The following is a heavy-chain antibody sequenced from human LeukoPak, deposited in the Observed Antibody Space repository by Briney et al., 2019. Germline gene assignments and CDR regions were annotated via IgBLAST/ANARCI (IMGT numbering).Heavy chain of an antibody. Sequence: GESLKISRKVSGYGFTDFWIGWVRQMPGKGLEWMGIIYPGDSDTRYSPSFQGQVTISADKSITTAYLQWSSLKASDTTMYYCARPEYSGSYSRWGQGTLVTVSS. CDR1: GYGFTDFW. J-gene: IGHJ4*02. CDR2: IYPGDSDT. D-gene: IGHD1-26*01. V-gene: IGHV5-51*01. CDR3: ARPEYSGSYSR.